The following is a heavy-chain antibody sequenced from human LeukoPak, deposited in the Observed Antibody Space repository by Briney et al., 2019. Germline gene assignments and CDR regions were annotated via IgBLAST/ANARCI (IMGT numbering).Heavy chain of an antibody. V-gene: IGHV4-61*02. CDR3: ARGRTTPYTVYYYYYMDV. J-gene: IGHJ6*03. CDR2: IYTSGST. Sequence: SETLSLTCTASGGSISSGSYYWSWIRQPAGKGLEWIGRIYTSGSTNYNPSLKSRVTISVDTSKNQFSLKLSSVTAADTAVYYCARGRTTPYTVYYYYYMDVWGKGTTVTISS. D-gene: IGHD2/OR15-2a*01. CDR1: GGSISSGSYY.